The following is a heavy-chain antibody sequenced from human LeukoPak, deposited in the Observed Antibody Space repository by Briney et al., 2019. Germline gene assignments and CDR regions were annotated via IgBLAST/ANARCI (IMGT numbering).Heavy chain of an antibody. CDR2: ISSGGST. D-gene: IGHD5-18*01. V-gene: IGHV3-66*01. Sequence: QTGGSLRLSCAASGFTVSSNYMSWVRQAPGKGLEWVSVISSGGSTYYADSVKGRFTISRDNSKNTLYLQMATLRAEDTAVYYCARVGPGSSYGYFDYWGQGTLVTVSS. CDR1: GFTVSSNY. CDR3: ARVGPGSSYGYFDY. J-gene: IGHJ4*02.